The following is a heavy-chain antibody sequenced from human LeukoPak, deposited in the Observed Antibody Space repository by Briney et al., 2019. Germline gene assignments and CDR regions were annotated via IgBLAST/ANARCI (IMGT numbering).Heavy chain of an antibody. CDR2: IYYSGST. Sequence: PSQTLSLTCTVSGDSISSGGYYWSWIRQPPGKGLEWIGYIYYSGSTYYNPSLKSRVTISVDTSKNQFSLKLSSVTAADTAVYYCARLGFLEWLSPDYWGQGTLVTVSS. V-gene: IGHV4-30-2*01. CDR1: GDSISSGGYY. CDR3: ARLGFLEWLSPDY. J-gene: IGHJ4*02. D-gene: IGHD3-3*01.